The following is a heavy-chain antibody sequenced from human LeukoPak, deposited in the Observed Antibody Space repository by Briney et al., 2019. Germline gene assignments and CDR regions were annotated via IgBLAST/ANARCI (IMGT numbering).Heavy chain of an antibody. CDR3: ARGGIAVAGRLFDY. J-gene: IGHJ4*02. Sequence: SETLSLTCAVYGGSFSGYYWSWIRQPRGKGLEWIGEINHSGSTNYNPSLKSRVTISVDTSKNQFSLKLSSVTAADTAVYYCARGGIAVAGRLFDYWGQGTLVTVSS. CDR1: GGSFSGYY. D-gene: IGHD6-19*01. CDR2: INHSGST. V-gene: IGHV4-34*01.